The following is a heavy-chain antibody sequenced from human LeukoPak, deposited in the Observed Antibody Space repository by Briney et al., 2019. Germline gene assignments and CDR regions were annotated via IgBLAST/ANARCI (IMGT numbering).Heavy chain of an antibody. Sequence: SETLSLTCTVSGGSISSGGYYWSWIRQHPGKGLEWIGYIYYSGSTYYNPSLKSRVTISVDTSKNQFSLKLSSVTAADTAVYYCARAWISLGAFDIWSQGTMVTVSS. J-gene: IGHJ3*02. D-gene: IGHD2-2*03. CDR3: ARAWISLGAFDI. CDR1: GGSISSGGYY. V-gene: IGHV4-31*03. CDR2: IYYSGST.